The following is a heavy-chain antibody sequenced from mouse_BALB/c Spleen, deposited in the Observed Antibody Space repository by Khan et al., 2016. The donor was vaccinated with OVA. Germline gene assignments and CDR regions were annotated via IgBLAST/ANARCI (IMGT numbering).Heavy chain of an antibody. Sequence: QVQLKQSGAELMKPGASVKISCKATGYTFSSYWIEWVKQRPGHGLEWIGEILPGSNSSNYNERFTGKATITADTSSNTAYMQLSSLTSEDSAIYYCARGNYYGSTSWFGYWGQGTLVTVSA. CDR3: ARGNYYGSTSWFGY. D-gene: IGHD1-1*01. J-gene: IGHJ3*01. V-gene: IGHV1-9*01. CDR1: GYTFSSYW. CDR2: ILPGSNSS.